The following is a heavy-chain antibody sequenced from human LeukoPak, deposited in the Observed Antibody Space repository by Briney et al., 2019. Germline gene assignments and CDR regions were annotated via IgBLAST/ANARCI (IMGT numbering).Heavy chain of an antibody. D-gene: IGHD1-26*01. CDR1: GYTFTSYG. J-gene: IGHJ4*02. V-gene: IGHV1-18*01. Sequence: GASVKVSCKASGYTFTSYGISWVRQAPGQGLEWMGWISAYNGNTNYAQKLQGRVTMTTDTSTSTAYMELRSLRSDDTAVYYCARDRAQEWELLSFDYWGQGTLVTVSS. CDR2: ISAYNGNT. CDR3: ARDRAQEWELLSFDY.